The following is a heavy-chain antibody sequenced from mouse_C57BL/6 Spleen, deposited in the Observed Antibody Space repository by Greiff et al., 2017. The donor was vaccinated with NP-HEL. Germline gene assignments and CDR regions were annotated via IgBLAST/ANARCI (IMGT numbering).Heavy chain of an antibody. J-gene: IGHJ1*03. CDR1: GFSLTSYG. D-gene: IGHD1-1*01. V-gene: IGHV2-2*01. CDR2: IWSGGST. Sequence: QVQLQQSGPGLVQPSQSLSITCTVSGFSLTSYGVHWVRQSPGKGLEWLGVIWSGGSTDYNAAFISRLSISKDNSKSQVFFKMNSLQADDTAIYYCAGSNHGGVFDVWGTGTTVTVSS. CDR3: AGSNHGGVFDV.